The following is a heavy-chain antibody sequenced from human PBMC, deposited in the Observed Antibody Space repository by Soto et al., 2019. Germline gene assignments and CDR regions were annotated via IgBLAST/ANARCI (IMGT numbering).Heavy chain of an antibody. Sequence: GGSLRLSCAGPGFTFGIYVMNWVRQAPGKGLECVSGLSGTGNTTYYTDSVTGRFTIARDNSRNILYLQMSSLRADASAIYYCSKKAVPDSGINYYDIDVWGQGTTVTVSS. CDR3: SKKAVPDSGINYYDIDV. V-gene: IGHV3-23*01. CDR2: LSGTGNTT. D-gene: IGHD3-10*01. J-gene: IGHJ6*02. CDR1: GFTFGIYV.